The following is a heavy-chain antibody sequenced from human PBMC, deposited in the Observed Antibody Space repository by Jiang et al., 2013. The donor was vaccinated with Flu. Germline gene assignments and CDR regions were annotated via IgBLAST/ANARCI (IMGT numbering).Heavy chain of an antibody. CDR1: GGSISSYY. J-gene: IGHJ2*01. CDR2: IYYSGST. CDR3: ARNGVGSITIDWYFDL. D-gene: IGHD3-3*01. V-gene: IGHV4-59*13. Sequence: LLKPSETLSLTCTVSGGSISSYYWSWIRQPPGKGLEWIGYIYYSGSTNYNPSLKSRVTISVDTSKNQFSLKLSSVTAADTAVYYCARNGVGSITIDWYFDLWGRGTLVTVSS.